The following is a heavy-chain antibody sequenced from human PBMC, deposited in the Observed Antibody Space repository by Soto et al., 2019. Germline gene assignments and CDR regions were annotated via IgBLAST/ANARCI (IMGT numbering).Heavy chain of an antibody. CDR2: INGRGNYI. V-gene: IGHV3-21*06. CDR1: VFSFNTYN. CDR3: VRADGIEGTNSAFDY. D-gene: IGHD2-8*01. J-gene: IGHJ4*02. Sequence: GGSLRLSCESSVFSFNTYNMNCVRHSPEKGLEGVSSINGRGNYIYYADSVKGRFTISRDNAKNSLYLQMNSLRVEDTAVYYCVRADGIEGTNSAFDYWRQGTQVTVSS.